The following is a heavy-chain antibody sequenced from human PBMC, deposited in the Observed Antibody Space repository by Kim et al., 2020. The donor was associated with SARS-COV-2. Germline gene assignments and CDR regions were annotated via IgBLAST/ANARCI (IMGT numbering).Heavy chain of an antibody. D-gene: IGHD2-15*01. J-gene: IGHJ6*02. CDR1: GYIFTSYW. V-gene: IGHV5-51*01. Sequence: GESLKISCKGSGYIFTSYWIGWVRQMPGKGLEWMGIIYPGDSDTRYSPSFQGQVTISTDKSISTAYLQWRSLKASDTAMYYCARTGVVVAPYYYYYGMDVWGQGTTVTVSS. CDR2: IYPGDSDT. CDR3: ARTGVVVAPYYYYYGMDV.